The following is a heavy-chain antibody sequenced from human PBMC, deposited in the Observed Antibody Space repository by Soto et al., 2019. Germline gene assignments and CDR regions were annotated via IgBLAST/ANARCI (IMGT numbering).Heavy chain of an antibody. Sequence: QVQLQESGPGLVKPSETLSLTCTVSGGSISSYYWSWIRQPPGKGLEWIGYIYYSGSTNYNPSLKSRVTISVDTSKNQFSLKLSSVTAADTAVYYCASGTRFLRYWGQGTLVTVSS. J-gene: IGHJ4*02. CDR3: ASGTRFLRY. CDR2: IYYSGST. CDR1: GGSISSYY. V-gene: IGHV4-59*01. D-gene: IGHD1-7*01.